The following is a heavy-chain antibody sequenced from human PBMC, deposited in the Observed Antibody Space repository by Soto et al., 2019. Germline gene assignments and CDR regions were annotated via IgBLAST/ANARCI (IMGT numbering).Heavy chain of an antibody. D-gene: IGHD5-18*01. CDR2: IRTPANSYVT. J-gene: IGHJ4*02. CDR1: GVTSRGSS. Sequence: GMSLRLSCSATGVTSRGSSMPSALQASRQGLEWPGLIRTPANSYVTAYAASVKGRFTISRDDSKRTAYLQMNSLKTEDTAVYYCTRHVDTAMIVDSWGQG. V-gene: IGHV3-73*01. CDR3: TRHVDTAMIVDS.